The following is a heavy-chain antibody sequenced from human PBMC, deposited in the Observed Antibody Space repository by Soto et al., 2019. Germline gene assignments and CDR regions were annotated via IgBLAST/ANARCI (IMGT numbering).Heavy chain of an antibody. Sequence: SETLSLTCAVYGGSFSGYYWSWIRQPPGKGLEWIGEINHSGSTNYNPSLKSRVTISVDTSKNQFSLKLSSVTAADTAVYYCARGKTIFGVVILYGMDVWGQGTTVTVSS. CDR2: INHSGST. CDR1: GGSFSGYY. D-gene: IGHD3-3*01. CDR3: ARGKTIFGVVILYGMDV. V-gene: IGHV4-34*01. J-gene: IGHJ6*02.